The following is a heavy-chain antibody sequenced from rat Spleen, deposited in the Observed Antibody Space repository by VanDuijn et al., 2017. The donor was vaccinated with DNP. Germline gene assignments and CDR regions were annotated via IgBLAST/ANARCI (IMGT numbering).Heavy chain of an antibody. J-gene: IGHJ2*01. CDR2: IGSAAYAP. D-gene: IGHD4-3*01. V-gene: IGHV5-22*01. CDR1: GFTFSAYY. CDR3: VRWNSGHFDY. Sequence: EVQLVESGGGLVQPGRSLKLSCAASGFTFSAYYMPWVRQAPAKGLEWVAYIGSAAYAPYYGDSVRGRFTISRDNAKSTLYLQMHSLRSEDMATYYCVRWNSGHFDYWGQGVMVTVSS.